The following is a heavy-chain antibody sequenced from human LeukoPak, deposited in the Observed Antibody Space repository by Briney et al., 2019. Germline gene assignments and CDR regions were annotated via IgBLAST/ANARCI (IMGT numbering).Heavy chain of an antibody. D-gene: IGHD3-10*01. CDR2: IYYSGIT. J-gene: IGHJ4*02. Sequence: ASETLSLTCTVPGGSISSYYWSWIRQPPGKGLEWIGCIYYSGITSYSPSLKSRVTISVDTSNNQFSLKLSSVTAADTAVYYCARDSDYYGSGSFDYWGQGTLVTVSS. V-gene: IGHV4-59*01. CDR3: ARDSDYYGSGSFDY. CDR1: GGSISSYY.